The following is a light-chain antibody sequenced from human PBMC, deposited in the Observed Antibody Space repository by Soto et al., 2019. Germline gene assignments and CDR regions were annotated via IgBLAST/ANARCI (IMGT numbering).Light chain of an antibody. CDR2: STN. CDR1: SGSVSTSYY. Sequence: QAVVTQEPSFSVSPGRTVTLTCGLSSGSVSTSYYPSWYQQTPGQAPRTLIYSTNTRSSGVPDRFSGSILGNKAALTITGAQADDESDYYCVLYMGSGIWVFGGWTKLTVL. V-gene: IGLV8-61*01. J-gene: IGLJ3*02. CDR3: VLYMGSGIWV.